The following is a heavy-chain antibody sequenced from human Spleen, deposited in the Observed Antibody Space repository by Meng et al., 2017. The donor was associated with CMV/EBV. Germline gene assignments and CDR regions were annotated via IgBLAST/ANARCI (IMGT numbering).Heavy chain of an antibody. J-gene: IGHJ4*02. CDR1: GFTFSSFR. CDR2: ISSSGIYI. V-gene: IGHV3-21*01. Sequence: GESLKISCAASGFTFSSFRMNWVRQAPGKGLEWVSSISSSGIYIFYADSLKDRFTISRDNAKNSLYLQMNSLRAEDTAVYYCAKIGRFSSSSGDYWGQGTLVTVSS. CDR3: AKIGRFSSSSGDY. D-gene: IGHD6-6*01.